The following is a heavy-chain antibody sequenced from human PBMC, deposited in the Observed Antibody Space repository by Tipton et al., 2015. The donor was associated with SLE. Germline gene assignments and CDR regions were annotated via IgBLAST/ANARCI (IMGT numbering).Heavy chain of an antibody. D-gene: IGHD6-13*01. Sequence: LRLSCAVYAGSFSGYYWSWIRQPPGKGLEWIGEINHSGSTYYNPSLKSRVTISVDTSKNQFSLKLSSVTAADTAVYYCARDVDSSSWYGGGDYWGQGTLVTVSS. V-gene: IGHV4-34*01. CDR3: ARDVDSSSWYGGGDY. CDR2: INHSGST. J-gene: IGHJ4*02. CDR1: AGSFSGYY.